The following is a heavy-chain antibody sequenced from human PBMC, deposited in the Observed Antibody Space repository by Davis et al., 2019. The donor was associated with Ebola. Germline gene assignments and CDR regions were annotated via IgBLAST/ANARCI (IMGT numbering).Heavy chain of an antibody. D-gene: IGHD1-26*01. J-gene: IGHJ3*02. CDR3: ARPWYSGTYYDAYDI. CDR2: IYYSGST. CDR1: GGSVSSGTNY. V-gene: IGHV4-61*01. Sequence: MPSETLSLTCTVSGGSVSSGTNYWSWIRQSPGKGLEWIGHIYYSGSTNYNPSLKSRVTISVDTSRNQFSLKLSSATAADTAVYYCARPWYSGTYYDAYDIWGQGTMVAVSS.